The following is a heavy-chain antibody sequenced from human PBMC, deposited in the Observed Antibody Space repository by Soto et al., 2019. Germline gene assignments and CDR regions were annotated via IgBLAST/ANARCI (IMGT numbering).Heavy chain of an antibody. V-gene: IGHV4-31*01. J-gene: IGHJ5*02. Sequence: QVQLQESGPGLVKPSQTLSLTCIVSGGSISSNDFYWSWIRQHPGKGLEWIGYIYYSGNTYYNPTPNSPLPXXXDXXKNQFSLKARSVTAADTAVYYCARLSGSWQSWFDPRCQGTLVTVSS. CDR1: GGSISSNDFY. CDR2: IYYSGNT. D-gene: IGHD6-13*01. CDR3: ARLSGSWQSWFDP.